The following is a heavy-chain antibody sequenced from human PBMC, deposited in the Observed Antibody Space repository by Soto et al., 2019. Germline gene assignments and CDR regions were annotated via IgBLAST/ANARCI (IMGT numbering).Heavy chain of an antibody. V-gene: IGHV4-59*01. CDR1: GGSISSYY. CDR3: ARPHGGHLAY. CDR2: IYYSGST. D-gene: IGHD2-15*01. Sequence: PSETLSLTCTVSGGSISSYYWSVIRQPPGKGLEWIGYIYYSGSTNYNPSLKSRVTISVDTSKNQFSLKLTSVTGADTAAWYGARPHGGHLAYRGQGAPVPVAS. J-gene: IGHJ1*01.